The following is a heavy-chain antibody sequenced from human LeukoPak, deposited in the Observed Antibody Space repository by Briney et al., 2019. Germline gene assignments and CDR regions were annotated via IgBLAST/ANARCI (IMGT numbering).Heavy chain of an antibody. CDR1: GGSFSGYY. J-gene: IGHJ5*02. CDR3: ASLYPYSSGWQHWFDP. CDR2: INHSGST. D-gene: IGHD6-19*01. Sequence: SSEALSLTCAVYGGSFSGYYWSWIRQPPGKGLEWIGEINHSGSTNYNPPLKSRVTISVDTSKNQFSLKLSSVTAADTAVYYCASLYPYSSGWQHWFDPWGQGTLVTVSS. V-gene: IGHV4-34*01.